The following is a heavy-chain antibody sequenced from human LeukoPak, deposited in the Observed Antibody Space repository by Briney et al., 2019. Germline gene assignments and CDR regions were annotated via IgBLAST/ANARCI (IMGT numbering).Heavy chain of an antibody. CDR2: MHSSGRT. Sequence: SETLSLTCTVSGASISSGSYYWTWIRQPGGKGLEWIGRMHSSGRTSYSPSLKSRVTISVDTSKNQFSLKLSSVPAAETAVYYCARGLRGYSYGYVPWELSYYMDVWGKGTTVTISS. J-gene: IGHJ6*03. D-gene: IGHD5-18*01. CDR1: GASISSGSYY. V-gene: IGHV4-61*02. CDR3: ARGLRGYSYGYVPWELSYYMDV.